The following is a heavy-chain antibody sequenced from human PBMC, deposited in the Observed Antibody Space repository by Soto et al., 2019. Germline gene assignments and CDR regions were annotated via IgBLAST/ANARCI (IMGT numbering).Heavy chain of an antibody. CDR1: GYSFTSYW. J-gene: IGHJ4*02. D-gene: IGHD3-22*01. CDR2: IYPGDSDT. V-gene: IGHV5-51*01. CDR3: ARRSGRYYDSSGYHDD. Sequence: GESLQISCKGSGYSFTSYWIGWVRQMPGKGLEWMGIIYPGDSDTRYSPSFQGQVTISVDKSISTAYLQWSSLKASDTAMYYCARRSGRYYDSSGYHDDWGQGTLVTFSS.